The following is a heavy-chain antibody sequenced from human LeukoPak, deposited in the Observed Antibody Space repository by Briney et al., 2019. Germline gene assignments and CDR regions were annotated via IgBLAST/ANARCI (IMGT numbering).Heavy chain of an antibody. J-gene: IGHJ4*02. CDR1: GGSISSYY. D-gene: IGHD2-2*01. CDR3: ARHVQYQLPDY. V-gene: IGHV4-59*08. Sequence: SETLSPTCTVSGGSISSYYWSWIRQPPGKGLEWIGYIYYSGSTSYNPSLKSRVTISVDTSKNQFSLKLSSVTAADTAVYYCARHVQYQLPDYWGQGTLVTASS. CDR2: IYYSGST.